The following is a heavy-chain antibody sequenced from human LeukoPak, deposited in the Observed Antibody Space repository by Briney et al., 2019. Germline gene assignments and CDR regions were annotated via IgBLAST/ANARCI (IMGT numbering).Heavy chain of an antibody. Sequence: ASVKVSCKASGYTFSGTGWYLYWLRQAPGQGLECMGWIYPYTSATHYAQKFQGRVAMTRDTSISTAYMELSRLRPDDTAVYYCARDGPAQMVDFDYWGQGTLVTVSS. CDR3: ARDGPAQMVDFDY. CDR1: GYTFSGTGWY. CDR2: IYPYTSAT. D-gene: IGHD3-10*01. J-gene: IGHJ4*02. V-gene: IGHV1-2*02.